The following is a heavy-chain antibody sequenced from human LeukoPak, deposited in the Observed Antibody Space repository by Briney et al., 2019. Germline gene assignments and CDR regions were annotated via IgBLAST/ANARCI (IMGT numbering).Heavy chain of an antibody. CDR2: ISGSGGST. CDR3: AKWPEYYYGSGSYYYAPDAFDI. J-gene: IGHJ3*02. CDR1: GFTFSSYA. D-gene: IGHD3-10*01. V-gene: IGHV3-23*01. Sequence: PGGSLRLSCAASGFTFSSYAMSWVRQAPGKGLEWVSAISGSGGSTYYADSVKGRFTISRDNSKNTLYLQMNSLRAEDTAVYYCAKWPEYYYGSGSYYYAPDAFDIWGQGTMVTVSS.